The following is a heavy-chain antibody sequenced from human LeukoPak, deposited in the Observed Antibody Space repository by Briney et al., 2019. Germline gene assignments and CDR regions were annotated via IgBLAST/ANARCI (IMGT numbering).Heavy chain of an antibody. CDR2: MQPSSGAT. CDR3: ASGRGRSWLDP. D-gene: IGHD5-24*01. V-gene: IGHV1-2*02. J-gene: IGHJ5*02. CDR1: GYTFTAYN. Sequence: GASVKVSCKASGYTFTAYNIHWVRLAPGQGLEWMGWMQPSSGATNYAQKFQGRVTMTGDTSISTAYMELSRLTSDDTAFYYCASGRGRSWLDPWGRGTLVTVSS.